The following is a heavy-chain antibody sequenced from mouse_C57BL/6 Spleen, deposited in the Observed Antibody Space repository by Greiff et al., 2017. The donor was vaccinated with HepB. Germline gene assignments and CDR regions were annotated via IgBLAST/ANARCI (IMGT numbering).Heavy chain of an antibody. CDR1: GFTFSSYA. D-gene: IGHD4-1*01. V-gene: IGHV5-4*01. CDR2: ISDGGSYT. J-gene: IGHJ2*01. CDR3: SRDRTGFDY. Sequence: EVQLVESGGGLVKPGGSLKLSCAASGFTFSSYAMSWVRQTPEKRLEWVATISDGGSYTVYPDNVKGRFTISRDNAKNNPILQMSQLKSEYTAMYYCSRDRTGFDYWGQGTTLTVSS.